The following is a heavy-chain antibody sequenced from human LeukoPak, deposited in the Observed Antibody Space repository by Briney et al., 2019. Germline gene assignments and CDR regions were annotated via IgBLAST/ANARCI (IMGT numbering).Heavy chain of an antibody. CDR2: IYYDTST. V-gene: IGHV4-39*07. Sequence: KTSETLSLTCTVSGGSISSSSYYWGWIRQPPGKGLEWIGNIYYDTSTYYNPSLKSRVTISVDTSKNQFSLKLNSVTAADTAVYYCASWRSLRGYCSSTSCPFDYWGQGTLVTVSS. D-gene: IGHD2-2*01. CDR1: GGSISSSSYY. J-gene: IGHJ4*02. CDR3: ASWRSLRGYCSSTSCPFDY.